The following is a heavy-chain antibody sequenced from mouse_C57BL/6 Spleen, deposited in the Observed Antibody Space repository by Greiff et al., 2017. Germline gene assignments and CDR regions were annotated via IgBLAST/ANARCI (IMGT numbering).Heavy chain of an antibody. Sequence: EVKLVESGGGLVKPGGSLKLSCAASGFTFSSYAMSWVRQTPEKRLEWVATISDGGSYTYYPDNVKGRFTISRDNAKNNLYLQMSHLKSEDTAMYYCARECGNYFDYWGKGTLVTVAA. CDR3: ARECGNYFDY. D-gene: IGHD2-1*01. J-gene: IGHJ3*01. CDR2: ISDGGSYT. V-gene: IGHV5-4*01. CDR1: GFTFSSYA.